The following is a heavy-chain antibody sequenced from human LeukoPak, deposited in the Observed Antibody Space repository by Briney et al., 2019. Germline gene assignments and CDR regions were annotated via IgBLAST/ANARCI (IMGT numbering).Heavy chain of an antibody. CDR1: GYTFTGYY. D-gene: IGHD6-13*01. CDR3: ARDWWTRAAAVSDYYYYYGMDV. CDR2: INTNTGNP. J-gene: IGHJ6*02. Sequence: ASVKVSCKASGYTFTGYYMHWVRQAPGQGLEWMGWINTNTGNPTYAQGFTGRFVFSLDTSVSAAYLQISSLKAEDTAVYYCARDWWTRAAAVSDYYYYYGMDVWGQGTTVTVSS. V-gene: IGHV7-4-1*02.